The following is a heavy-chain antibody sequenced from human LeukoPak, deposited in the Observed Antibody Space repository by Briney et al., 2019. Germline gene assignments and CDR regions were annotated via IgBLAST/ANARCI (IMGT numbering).Heavy chain of an antibody. V-gene: IGHV1-18*01. J-gene: IGHJ4*02. CDR2: ISAYNGNT. Sequence: ASVKVSCKASGYTSTSYGISWARQAPGQGLEWMGWISAYNGNTNYAQKLQGRVTMTTDTSTSTAYMELRSLRSDDTAVYYCARSVDIVATIRSFDYWGQGTLVTVSS. CDR1: GYTSTSYG. D-gene: IGHD5-12*01. CDR3: ARSVDIVATIRSFDY.